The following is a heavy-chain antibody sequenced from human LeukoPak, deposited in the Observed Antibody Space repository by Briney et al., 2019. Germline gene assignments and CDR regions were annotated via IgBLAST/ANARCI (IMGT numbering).Heavy chain of an antibody. D-gene: IGHD3-22*01. CDR3: ARVQYYYDSSGNFDY. J-gene: IGHJ4*02. CDR2: INPNSGGT. CDR1: GYTFTGYY. V-gene: IGHV1-2*02. Sequence: GASVKVSCKASGYTFTGYYIHWVRQAPGQGLEWMGWINPNSGGTNYAQKFQGRVTMTRDTSISTAYMELSRLRSDDTAVYYCARVQYYYDSSGNFDYWGQGTLVTVSS.